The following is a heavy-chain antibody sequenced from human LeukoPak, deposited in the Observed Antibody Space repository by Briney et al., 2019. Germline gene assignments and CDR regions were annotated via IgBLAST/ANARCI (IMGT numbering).Heavy chain of an antibody. Sequence: PGGSLRLSCAASGFTFSSYTMNWVRQAPGKGLEWVSSISSISSYIYYADSVKGRFTISRDNSKNTLYLQMISLRAEDTAIYYCAKHPLLRFCSGGGCFFDSWGQGTLVTVSS. CDR2: ISSISSYI. CDR1: GFTFSSYT. V-gene: IGHV3-21*04. J-gene: IGHJ4*02. D-gene: IGHD2-15*01. CDR3: AKHPLLRFCSGGGCFFDS.